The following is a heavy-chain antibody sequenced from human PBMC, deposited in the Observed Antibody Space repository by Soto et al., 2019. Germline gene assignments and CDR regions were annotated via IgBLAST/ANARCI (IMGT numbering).Heavy chain of an antibody. V-gene: IGHV4-61*01. CDR2: IYNGVIT. CDR3: ARGWDANS. Sequence: QVLMQESGPGLVKPSETLSLTCTVSGASVSSGNHYWSWIRQPPGKRLEWIGFIYNGVITTYSPSLKSRVSISADTSRNQFSLKVSSVTAADTAVYYCARGWDANSWGQGALVTVSS. J-gene: IGHJ4*02. CDR1: GASVSSGNHY. D-gene: IGHD6-19*01.